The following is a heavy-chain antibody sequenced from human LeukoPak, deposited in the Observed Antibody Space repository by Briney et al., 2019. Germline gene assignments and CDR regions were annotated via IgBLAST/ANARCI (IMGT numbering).Heavy chain of an antibody. Sequence: SETLSLTCTVSGGSISGNYRSWIRQPPGQGLEWIAYIHSSGYTNYNPSLKSRVTISVDTSNNQFSLKVTSVTAADTAMYYCTKRQGPTSGSYDYFDTWGEGALVTVSS. D-gene: IGHD1-26*01. CDR1: GGSISGNY. V-gene: IGHV4-4*09. J-gene: IGHJ5*02. CDR3: TKRQGPTSGSYDYFDT. CDR2: IHSSGYT.